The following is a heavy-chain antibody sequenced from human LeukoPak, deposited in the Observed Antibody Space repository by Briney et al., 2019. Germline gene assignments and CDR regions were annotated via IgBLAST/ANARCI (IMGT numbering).Heavy chain of an antibody. CDR2: ISSSSSYI. D-gene: IGHD3-22*01. V-gene: IGHV3-21*01. J-gene: IGHJ4*02. CDR3: ARGVGSGYYYYFDY. Sequence: GGSLRLSCAASGFTFSSYSMNWVRQAPGKGLEWVSSISSSSSYIYYTDSVKGRFTISRDNAKNSLYLQLNSLRAEDTAVYYCARGVGSGYYYYFDYWGQGTLVTVSS. CDR1: GFTFSSYS.